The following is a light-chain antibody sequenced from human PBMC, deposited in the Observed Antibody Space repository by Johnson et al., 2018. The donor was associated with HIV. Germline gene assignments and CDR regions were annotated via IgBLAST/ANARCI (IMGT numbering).Light chain of an antibody. CDR1: SSNIGNNL. Sequence: QSVLTQPPSVSAPPGQKVTISCSGSSSNIGNNLASWYQQLPGTAPKLLIYANNKRPSGIPDRFSGSKSGTSATLGITGLQTGDEADYYCGTWDNGLSAYVFRTGTKVTVL. CDR2: ANN. V-gene: IGLV1-51*02. J-gene: IGLJ1*01. CDR3: GTWDNGLSAYV.